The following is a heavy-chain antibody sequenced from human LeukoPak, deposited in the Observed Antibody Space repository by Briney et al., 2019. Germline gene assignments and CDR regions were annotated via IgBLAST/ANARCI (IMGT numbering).Heavy chain of an antibody. Sequence: SETLSLTCAVYGGSFSGYYWSWIRQPPGKGLEWIGEIHHSGSTNYNPSLKSRVTISVDTSKNQFSLKLSSVTAADTAVYYCVRDPDYWGQGILVTVSS. CDR1: GGSFSGYY. J-gene: IGHJ4*02. CDR2: IHHSGST. V-gene: IGHV4-34*01. CDR3: VRDPDY.